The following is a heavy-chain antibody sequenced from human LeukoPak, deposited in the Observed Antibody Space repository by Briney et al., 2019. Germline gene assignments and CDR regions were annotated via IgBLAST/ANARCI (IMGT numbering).Heavy chain of an antibody. D-gene: IGHD3-9*01. CDR2: IYTSGST. J-gene: IGHJ6*03. Sequence: PSETLSLTCTVSGGSISSYYWSWIRQPAGKGLEWIGRIYTSGSTNYNPSLKSRVTMSVDTSKNQFSLKLSSVTAADTAAYYCAREESDWSSLGYYYHYMDVWGKGTTVTISS. V-gene: IGHV4-4*07. CDR3: AREESDWSSLGYYYHYMDV. CDR1: GGSISSYY.